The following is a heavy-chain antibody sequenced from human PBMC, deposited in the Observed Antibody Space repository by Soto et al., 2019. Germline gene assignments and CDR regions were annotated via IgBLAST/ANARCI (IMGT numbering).Heavy chain of an antibody. D-gene: IGHD3-22*01. CDR3: ARGDYLNRSGYYSFQH. V-gene: IGHV4-30-4*01. J-gene: IGHJ1*01. Sequence: QVQLQESGPGLVKPSQTLSLTCSVSGDSVTSGDYYWTWVRQSPWRGLEWIGYISYSGNTAYNPSLSSRPTISLDTSKNHFSLKLHAATAADTAVYYCARGDYLNRSGYYSFQHWGQGTPVTVSS. CDR2: ISYSGNT. CDR1: GDSVTSGDYY.